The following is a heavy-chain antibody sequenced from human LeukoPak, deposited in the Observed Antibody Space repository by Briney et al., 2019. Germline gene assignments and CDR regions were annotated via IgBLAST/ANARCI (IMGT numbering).Heavy chain of an antibody. D-gene: IGHD3-9*01. CDR3: TTEDDILTGYYS. J-gene: IGHJ4*02. V-gene: IGHV3-15*01. CDR1: GFTFSNAW. CDR2: IKSKTDGGTT. Sequence: PGGSLRLSCAASGFTFSNAWMSWVRQAPGKGLEWVGRIKSKTDGGTTDYAAPVKGRFTISRDDSNNTLYLQMNSLKTEDTAVYYCTTEDDILTGYYSWGQGTLVTVSS.